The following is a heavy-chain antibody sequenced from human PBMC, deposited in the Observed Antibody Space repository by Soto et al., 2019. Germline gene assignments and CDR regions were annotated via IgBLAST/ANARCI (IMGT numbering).Heavy chain of an antibody. CDR2: ISGSGGST. V-gene: IGHV3-23*01. Sequence: GGSLRLSCAASGFTFSSYAMSWVRQAPGKGLEWVSAISGSGGSTYYADSVKGRFTISRDNSKNTLYLQMNSLRAEDTAVYYCAKDDDFWSGYYPNDAFDIWGQGTMVTVSS. J-gene: IGHJ3*02. CDR3: AKDDDFWSGYYPNDAFDI. CDR1: GFTFSSYA. D-gene: IGHD3-3*01.